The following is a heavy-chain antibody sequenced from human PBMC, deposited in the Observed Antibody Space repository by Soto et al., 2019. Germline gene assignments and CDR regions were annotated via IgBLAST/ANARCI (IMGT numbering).Heavy chain of an antibody. J-gene: IGHJ4*02. V-gene: IGHV3-33*01. Sequence: QVQLVESGGGVVQPGRSLRLSCAASGFTFSSYGMHWVLQAPGKGLEGVAFIWYDGSNKYYADSVKGRFTLSRDNYKNTLYLQLNSLRAEDKAVYYCARDRYSSGWYDLDYWGQGTLVTVSS. CDR3: ARDRYSSGWYDLDY. CDR1: GFTFSSYG. CDR2: IWYDGSNK. D-gene: IGHD6-19*01.